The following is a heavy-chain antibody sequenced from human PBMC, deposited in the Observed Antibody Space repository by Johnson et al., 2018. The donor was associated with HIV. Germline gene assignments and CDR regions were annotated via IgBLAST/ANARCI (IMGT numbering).Heavy chain of an antibody. CDR2: GGTT. J-gene: IGHJ3*02. CDR3: TRGGITIFGVVDAFDI. D-gene: IGHD3-3*01. V-gene: IGHV3-49*02. Sequence: GGTTEYAASVKGRFTISRDDSKSIVYLQMNRLKTEDTGVYYCTRGGITIFGVVDAFDIWGQGTMVTVSS.